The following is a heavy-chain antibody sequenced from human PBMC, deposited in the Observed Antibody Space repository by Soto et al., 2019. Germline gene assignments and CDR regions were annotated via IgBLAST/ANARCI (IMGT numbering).Heavy chain of an antibody. J-gene: IGHJ4*02. D-gene: IGHD4-17*01. CDR2: IHYSGNS. V-gene: IGHV4-59*02. Sequence: SETLSLTCTVSVASVTTTYWSWIRQPPGKGLEWIVHIHYSGNSFYNPSLKNRVNMSVDTSKNQFSLRLTSVTAADTAVYFCARGARDYATPFDYWGPGTLVTVSS. CDR1: VASVTTTY. CDR3: ARGARDYATPFDY.